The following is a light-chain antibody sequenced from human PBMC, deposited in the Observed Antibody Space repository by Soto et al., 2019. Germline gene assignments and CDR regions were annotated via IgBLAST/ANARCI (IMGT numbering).Light chain of an antibody. CDR3: QQRSNWPLT. CDR2: DAS. CDR1: QSVSSK. V-gene: IGKV3-11*01. Sequence: EIVLTQSPATLSLSPGERATLSCRASQSVSSKLAWYQQKPGQAPRLLIYDASNRATGIPARFSGSGSGTDFTLTISSLEPEDIGVYYCQQRSNWPLTFVGGTKVEIK. J-gene: IGKJ4*01.